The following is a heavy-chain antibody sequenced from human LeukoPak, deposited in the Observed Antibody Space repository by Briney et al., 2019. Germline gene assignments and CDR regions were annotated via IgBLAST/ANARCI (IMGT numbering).Heavy chain of an antibody. CDR3: AKDVRIFGVVLSPDNSFDP. D-gene: IGHD3-3*01. CDR1: GFTFSSYG. CDR2: IRYDGSNK. V-gene: IGHV3-30*02. J-gene: IGHJ5*02. Sequence: VGSLRLSCAASGFTFSSYGMHWVRQAPGKGLEWVAFIRYDGSNKYYADSVKGRFTISRDNSKNTLYLQMNSLRAEDTAVYYCAKDVRIFGVVLSPDNSFDPWGQGTLVTVSS.